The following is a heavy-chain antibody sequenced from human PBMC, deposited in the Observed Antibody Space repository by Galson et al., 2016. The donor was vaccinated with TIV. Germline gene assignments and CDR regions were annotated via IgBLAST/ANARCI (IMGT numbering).Heavy chain of an antibody. CDR3: ARSRSSGWYIYFDF. J-gene: IGHJ4*02. Sequence: SVKVSCKASGYTFTNYFMHWVRQAPGQGLEWMGIIHPNGGSTSYAQKFKGRVTTTRDTSTSTVYMEMSSLRSEDTAVYYCARSRSSGWYIYFDFWGQGTLVTVSS. V-gene: IGHV1-46*01. CDR2: IHPNGGST. D-gene: IGHD6-19*01. CDR1: GYTFTNYF.